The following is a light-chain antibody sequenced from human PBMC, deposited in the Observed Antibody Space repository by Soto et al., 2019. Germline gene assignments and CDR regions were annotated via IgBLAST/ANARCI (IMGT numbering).Light chain of an antibody. Sequence: SYELTQPPSVSVAPGQTAPVTCGADNIGTKSVHWYQKKPGQAPLLVVFADSDRPPGIPARFSAFNSGNTATLTINMVEDGDEADYYCHVWDISAEQVVFGGGTKLTVL. J-gene: IGLJ2*01. CDR3: HVWDISAEQVV. CDR2: ADS. CDR1: NIGTKS. V-gene: IGLV3-21*02.